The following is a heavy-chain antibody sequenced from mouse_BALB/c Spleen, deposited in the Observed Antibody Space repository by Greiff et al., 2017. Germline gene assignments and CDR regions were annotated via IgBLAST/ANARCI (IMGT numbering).Heavy chain of an antibody. CDR3: ARLIHYWYFDV. Sequence: EVKLLESGGGLVQPGGSLKLSCAASGFDFSRYWMSWVRQAPGKGLEWIGEINPDSSTINYTPSLKDKFIISRDNAKNTLYLQMSKVRSEDTALYYCARLIHYWYFDVWGAGTTVTVSS. CDR2: INPDSSTI. V-gene: IGHV4-1*02. CDR1: GFDFSRYW. J-gene: IGHJ1*01. D-gene: IGHD1-2*01.